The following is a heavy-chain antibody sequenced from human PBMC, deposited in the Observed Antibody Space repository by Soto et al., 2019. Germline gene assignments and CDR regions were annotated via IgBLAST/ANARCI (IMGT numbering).Heavy chain of an antibody. CDR1: GFTFSAYG. CDR2: IWYDGSNK. Sequence: GGSLRLSCATSGFTFSAYGMHWVRQAPGKGLEWVVVIWYDGSNKYYADSVKGRFTISRDNSKNTLSLQMNNLRADDTAVYYCAKDPRYTIFGVVIRGYYYYGMDVWGQGTTVTVSS. J-gene: IGHJ6*02. V-gene: IGHV3-33*06. D-gene: IGHD3-3*01. CDR3: AKDPRYTIFGVVIRGYYYYGMDV.